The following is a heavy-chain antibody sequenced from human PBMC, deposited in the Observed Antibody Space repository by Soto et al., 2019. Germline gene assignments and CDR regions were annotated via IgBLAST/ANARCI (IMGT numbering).Heavy chain of an antibody. CDR1: GFTFSLYG. CDR2: IWDDGRRK. V-gene: IGHV3-33*06. Sequence: GGSLRLSCAASGFTFSLYGMHWVRQAPGKGLEWAAAIWDDGRRKDYADSVKDRLFISRDNSKNTLYLQLDSLSPEDTDVYYCANWPGSLKFHYWGQGTLVTVSS. CDR3: ANWPGSLKFHY. J-gene: IGHJ4*02.